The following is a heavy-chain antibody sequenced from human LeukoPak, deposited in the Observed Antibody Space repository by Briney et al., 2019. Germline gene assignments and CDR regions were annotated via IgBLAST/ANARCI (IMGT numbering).Heavy chain of an antibody. CDR1: GFTFSGFW. D-gene: IGHD6-6*01. J-gene: IGHJ3*01. Sequence: GGSLRLSCAVSGFTFSGFWMSWSRQAPGKGPEWVASINSDGSEGYYADVVKGRFTISRDNAKNSLYLQINSLRAEDTAVYYCARSSYSSSSSVWGQGTMVTVSS. V-gene: IGHV3-7*03. CDR3: ARSSYSSSSSV. CDR2: INSDGSEG.